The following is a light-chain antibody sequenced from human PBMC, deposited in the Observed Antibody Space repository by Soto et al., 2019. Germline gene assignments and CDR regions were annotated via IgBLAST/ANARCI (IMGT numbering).Light chain of an antibody. Sequence: DIQMTQSPSTLSASVGDRVTITCRASQSISSWLAWYQQKPGKAPKLLIYDASSLESGVPSRFSGSGDGTEFALTISSLQPDDFATYYCQQWTFGQGTKVEIK. J-gene: IGKJ1*01. CDR3: QQWT. CDR2: DAS. V-gene: IGKV1-5*01. CDR1: QSISSW.